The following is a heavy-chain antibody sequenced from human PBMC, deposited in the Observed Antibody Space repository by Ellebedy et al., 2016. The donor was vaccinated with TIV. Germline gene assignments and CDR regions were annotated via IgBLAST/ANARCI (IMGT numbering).Heavy chain of an antibody. J-gene: IGHJ4*02. CDR3: AVLDTAIKPFDY. Sequence: ASVKVSCKASGYTFTSYAMHWVRQAPGQRLEWMGWINAGNGNTKYSQKFQGRVTITRDTSASTAYMELSSLRSEDTAVYYRAVLDTAIKPFDYWGQGTLVTVSS. D-gene: IGHD5-18*01. CDR1: GYTFTSYA. CDR2: INAGNGNT. V-gene: IGHV1-3*01.